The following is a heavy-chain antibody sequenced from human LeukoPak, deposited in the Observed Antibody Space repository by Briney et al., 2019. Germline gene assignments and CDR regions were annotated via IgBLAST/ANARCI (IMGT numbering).Heavy chain of an antibody. CDR2: IYYSGST. V-gene: IGHV4-59*01. D-gene: IGHD4-17*01. Sequence: SSETLSLTCTVSGGSISSYYWSWIRQPPGKGLEWIGYIYYSGSTNYNPSLKSRVTISVDTSKNQFSLKLSSVTAADTAVYYCASSLYGDYGEVRFDYWGQGTLVTVSS. J-gene: IGHJ4*02. CDR3: ASSLYGDYGEVRFDY. CDR1: GGSISSYY.